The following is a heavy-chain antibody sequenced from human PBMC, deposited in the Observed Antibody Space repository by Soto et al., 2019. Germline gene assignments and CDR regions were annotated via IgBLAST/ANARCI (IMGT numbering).Heavy chain of an antibody. J-gene: IGHJ4*02. D-gene: IGHD3-9*01. CDR2: MHTGGNEK. CDR3: ARDADTTGHYSHFDL. V-gene: IGHV3-33*08. CDR1: GFTFSYYG. Sequence: QVQLVESGGGVVQPGGSLRLSCAASGFTFSYYGFHWVRQAPGKGLEWVAVMHTGGNEKYYVDSVEGRFTVSRDDSRNMVYLEMGGLRAEDTAEYFCARDADTTGHYSHFDLWGRGALVAGS.